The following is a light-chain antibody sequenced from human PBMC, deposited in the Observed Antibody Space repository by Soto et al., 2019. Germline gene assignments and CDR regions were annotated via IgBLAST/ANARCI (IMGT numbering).Light chain of an antibody. J-gene: IGKJ4*01. Sequence: EIVLTQSPGTLSLSPGERATLSCRASQSVNSLYLAWYQQKPGQAPRLLIYGASSRATGIPDRFSGSGYGTDFTLTISRLEPEDFAVYYCQYYSGSQTFGGGTKVEIK. CDR2: GAS. CDR3: QYYSGSQT. V-gene: IGKV3-20*01. CDR1: QSVNSLY.